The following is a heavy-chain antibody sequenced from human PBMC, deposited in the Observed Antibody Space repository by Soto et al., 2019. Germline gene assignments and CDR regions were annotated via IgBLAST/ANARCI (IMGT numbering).Heavy chain of an antibody. Sequence: SETLSLTCTVSGGSISSSSYYWGWIRQPPGKGLEWIGSIYYTGSTYYNPSLKSRVTISVDTSKNQFSLKLSSVTAADTAVYYCARPRTQYSSGWFYYMDVWGKGTTVTVSS. CDR3: ARPRTQYSSGWFYYMDV. J-gene: IGHJ6*03. CDR2: IYYTGST. CDR1: GGSISSSSYY. D-gene: IGHD6-19*01. V-gene: IGHV4-39*01.